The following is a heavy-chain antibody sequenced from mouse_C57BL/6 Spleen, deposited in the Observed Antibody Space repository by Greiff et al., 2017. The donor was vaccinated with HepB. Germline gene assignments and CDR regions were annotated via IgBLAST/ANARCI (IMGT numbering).Heavy chain of an antibody. CDR1: GFTFSSYA. J-gene: IGHJ3*01. Sequence: DVKLVESGGGLVKPGGSLKLSCAASGFTFSSYAMSWVRQTPEKRLEWVATISDGGSYTYYPDNVKGRFTISRDNAKNNLYLQMSHLKSEDTAMYYCAEGDSAWFAYWGQGTLVTVSA. D-gene: IGHD2-13*01. V-gene: IGHV5-4*03. CDR3: AEGDSAWFAY. CDR2: ISDGGSYT.